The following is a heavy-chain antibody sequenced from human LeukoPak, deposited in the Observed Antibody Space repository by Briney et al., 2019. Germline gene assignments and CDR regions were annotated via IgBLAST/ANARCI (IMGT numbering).Heavy chain of an antibody. Sequence: PGGSLRLSCAASGFTFSSYAMSWVRQAPGKGLEWVGRAKNKVNSYTTIYAASVKGRFTISRDDSKNSLYLQMNSLKTEDTAVYYCSKKGQNEDYGKPDWGQGTLVTVSS. D-gene: IGHD4-17*01. V-gene: IGHV3-72*01. CDR1: GFTFSSYA. CDR2: AKNKVNSYTT. J-gene: IGHJ4*02. CDR3: SKKGQNEDYGKPD.